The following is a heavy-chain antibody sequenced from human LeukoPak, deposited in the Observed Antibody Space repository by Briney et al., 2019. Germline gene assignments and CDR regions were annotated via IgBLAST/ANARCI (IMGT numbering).Heavy chain of an antibody. CDR3: ATPLLDYYDSSGQLYYFDY. CDR2: IYYSGST. J-gene: IGHJ4*02. CDR1: GGSISSSSYY. Sequence: PSETLSLTCTVSGGSISSSSYYWGWIRQPPGKGLEWIGSIYYSGSTYSNPSLKSRVTISVDTSKNQFSLKLSSVTAADTAVYYCATPLLDYYDSSGQLYYFDYWGQGTLVTVSS. V-gene: IGHV4-39*01. D-gene: IGHD3-22*01.